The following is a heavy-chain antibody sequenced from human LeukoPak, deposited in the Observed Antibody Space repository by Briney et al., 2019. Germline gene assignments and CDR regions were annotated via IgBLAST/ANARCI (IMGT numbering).Heavy chain of an antibody. CDR3: ARDLDFYATDC. CDR2: IGKDGSWI. D-gene: IGHD2/OR15-2a*01. V-gene: IGHV3-7*01. Sequence: PGGSLRLSCTASGFSLSGYWTSWVRQAPGQGLEWVADIGKDGSWIHYADSVKGRFTISRDNAKNTLSLQMNSLRADDTAIYYCARDLDFYATDCWGQGTLVTVSS. CDR1: GFSLSGYW. J-gene: IGHJ4*02.